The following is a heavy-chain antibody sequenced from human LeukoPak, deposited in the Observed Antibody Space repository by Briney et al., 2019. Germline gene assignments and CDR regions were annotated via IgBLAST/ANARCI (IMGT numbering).Heavy chain of an antibody. CDR3: ARPLEYSSSSYYFDN. V-gene: IGHV3-21*01. CDR1: GFTFSSYS. Sequence: PGGSLRLSCAASGFTFSSYSMNWVRQAPGKGLEWVSFISSTSSYIYYADSVKGRFTISRDNAKNSLYLQMNSLRAEDTAVYYCARPLEYSSSSYYFDNWGQGTLVTVSS. D-gene: IGHD6-6*01. CDR2: ISSTSSYI. J-gene: IGHJ4*02.